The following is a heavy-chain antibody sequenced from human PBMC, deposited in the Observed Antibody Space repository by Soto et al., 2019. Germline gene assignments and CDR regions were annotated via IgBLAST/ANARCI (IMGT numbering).Heavy chain of an antibody. CDR1: GYSLTELS. CDR2: YDLEKGET. CDR3: ARGKKYSSSWYTRNWFDP. J-gene: IGHJ5*02. V-gene: IGHV1-24*01. Sequence: GASVKVSGKVSGYSLTELSIHWVRQAPGEGLEWMGGYDLEKGETIYAQKFQGRVTMTRNTSISTAYMELSSLRSEDTAVYYCARGKKYSSSWYTRNWFDPWGQGTLVTVSS. D-gene: IGHD6-13*01.